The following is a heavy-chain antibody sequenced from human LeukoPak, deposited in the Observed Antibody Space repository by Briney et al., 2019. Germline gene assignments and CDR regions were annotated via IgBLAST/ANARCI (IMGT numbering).Heavy chain of an antibody. V-gene: IGHV1-3*03. Sequence: ASVKVSCKASGYTFTTYVMHWVRQAPGQRLEWMGWVNAGNGNTKYSQEFQGRVTITRDTSASTAYMELSSLRSEDMAVYYCARGPSSSTLTFDYWGQGTLVTVSS. D-gene: IGHD6-13*01. J-gene: IGHJ4*02. CDR2: VNAGNGNT. CDR1: GYTFTTYV. CDR3: ARGPSSSTLTFDY.